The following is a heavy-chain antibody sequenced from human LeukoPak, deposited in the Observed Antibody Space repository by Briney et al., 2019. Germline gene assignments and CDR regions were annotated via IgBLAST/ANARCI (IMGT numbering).Heavy chain of an antibody. J-gene: IGHJ6*02. CDR3: ARVRLELLYYYYGMDV. CDR2: INHSGST. D-gene: IGHD1-7*01. CDR1: GGSISGYY. V-gene: IGHV4-34*01. Sequence: SETLSLTCTVSGGSISGYYWSWIRQPPGKGLEWIGEINHSGSTNYNPSLKSRVTISVDTSKNQFSLKLSSVTAADTAVYYCARVRLELLYYYYGMDVWGQGTTVTVSS.